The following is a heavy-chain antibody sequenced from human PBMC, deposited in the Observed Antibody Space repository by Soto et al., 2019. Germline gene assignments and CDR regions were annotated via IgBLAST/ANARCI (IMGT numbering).Heavy chain of an antibody. CDR3: AAENYDILTGPTAWFDP. J-gene: IGHJ5*02. D-gene: IGHD3-9*01. CDR1: GFTFTSSA. CDR2: IVVGSGNT. Sequence: SVKVSCKASGFTFTSSAVQWVRQARGQRLEWIGWIVVGSGNTNYAQKFQERVTITRDMSTSTAYMELSSLRSEDTAVYHCAAENYDILTGPTAWFDPWGQGTLVTVSS. V-gene: IGHV1-58*01.